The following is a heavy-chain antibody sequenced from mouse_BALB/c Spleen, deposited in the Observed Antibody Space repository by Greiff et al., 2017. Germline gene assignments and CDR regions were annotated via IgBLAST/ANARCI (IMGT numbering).Heavy chain of an antibody. D-gene: IGHD2-4*01. CDR1: GFSLTGYG. J-gene: IGHJ4*01. CDR3: ARDLRYYEGAMDY. V-gene: IGHV2-6-7*02. Sequence: VQLQESGPGLVAPSQSLSITCTVSGFSLTGYGVNWVRQPPGKGLEWLGMIWGDGSTDYTSALKSRLSISKDNSKSQVFLKMNSLQTDDTARYYCARDLRYYEGAMDYWGQGTSVTVSS. CDR2: IWGDGST.